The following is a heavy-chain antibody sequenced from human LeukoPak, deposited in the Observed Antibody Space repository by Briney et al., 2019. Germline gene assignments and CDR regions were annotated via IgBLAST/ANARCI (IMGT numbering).Heavy chain of an antibody. Sequence: ASVKVSCKASGYTFTSYGISWVRQAPGQGLEWMGWISAYNGNTNYAQKLQGRVTMTTDTSTSTAYMELRSLRSDDTAVYYCARDLDPYSSSWHWFDPWGQGTLATVSS. CDR1: GYTFTSYG. CDR3: ARDLDPYSSSWHWFDP. V-gene: IGHV1-18*01. J-gene: IGHJ5*02. CDR2: ISAYNGNT. D-gene: IGHD6-13*01.